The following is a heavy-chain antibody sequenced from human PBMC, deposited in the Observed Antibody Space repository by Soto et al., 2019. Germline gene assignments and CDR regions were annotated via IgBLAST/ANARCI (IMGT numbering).Heavy chain of an antibody. V-gene: IGHV1-69*13. CDR1: GVTFSSYA. J-gene: IGHJ4*02. D-gene: IGHD2-21*02. Sequence: ASLKVSCKASGVTFSSYAISWVRQAPGQGLEWMGGIIPIFGTANYAQKFQGRVTITADESTSTAYMELSSLRSDDTAVYYCARDRKYSKYCGGDCGHYFDYWGQGTLVTVSS. CDR3: ARDRKYSKYCGGDCGHYFDY. CDR2: IIPIFGTA.